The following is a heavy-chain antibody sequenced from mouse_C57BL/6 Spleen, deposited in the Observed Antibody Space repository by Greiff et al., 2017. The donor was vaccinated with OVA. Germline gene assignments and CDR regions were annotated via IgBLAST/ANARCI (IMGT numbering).Heavy chain of an antibody. CDR2: IYPGDGDT. Sequence: VQGVESGPELVKPGASVKISCTASGYAFSSSWMNWVKQRPGKGLGWIGRIYPGDGDTNYNGKFKGKATLTADKSSSTAYMQLSSLTSEDSAVYFGARGGYFDVWGTGTTVSVSS. CDR1: GYAFSSSW. CDR3: ARGGYFDV. V-gene: IGHV1-82*01. J-gene: IGHJ1*03.